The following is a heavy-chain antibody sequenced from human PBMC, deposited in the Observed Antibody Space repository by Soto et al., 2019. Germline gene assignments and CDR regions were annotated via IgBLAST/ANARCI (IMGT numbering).Heavy chain of an antibody. V-gene: IGHV4-61*01. CDR1: GGSVNSDNYY. D-gene: IGHD5-18*01. Sequence: KTSETLSLTCNVSGGSVNSDNYYWTWVRQPPGKGLEWIGNIHNSGTTNYNPSLQNRVTLSIDTSKNQYSLQLTSVSAADAALYYCARDIRGFSRALDYWGRGTPVTVSS. CDR2: IHNSGTT. J-gene: IGHJ4*02. CDR3: ARDIRGFSRALDY.